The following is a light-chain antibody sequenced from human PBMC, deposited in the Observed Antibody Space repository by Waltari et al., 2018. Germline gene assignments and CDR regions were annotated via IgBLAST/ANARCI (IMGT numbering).Light chain of an antibody. Sequence: QSALTQPASVSGSPGQSITISCTGTSSDVGFYDFVSWFQQHPGKAPKVMIYQVNNRPSGVANRFSGSKSANTASRTISGLQAEDEADYDCSSYTRRSYWVFGGGTQLTVL. CDR3: SSYTRRSYWV. V-gene: IGLV2-14*01. CDR2: QVN. CDR1: SSDVGFYDF. J-gene: IGLJ3*02.